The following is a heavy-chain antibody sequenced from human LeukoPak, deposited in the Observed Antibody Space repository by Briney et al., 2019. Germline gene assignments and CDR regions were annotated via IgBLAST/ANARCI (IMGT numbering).Heavy chain of an antibody. CDR2: IYTSGST. CDR3: ARVTYYYDSSGYFDAFDI. J-gene: IGHJ3*02. D-gene: IGHD3-22*01. CDR1: GGSISSYY. V-gene: IGHV4-4*07. Sequence: PSETLSLTCTVSGGSISSYYWSWIRQPAGKGLEWIGRIYTSGSTNYNPSLKSRVTMSVDTSKNQFSLKLSSVTAADTAVYYCARVTYYYDSSGYFDAFDIWGQGTMVTVSS.